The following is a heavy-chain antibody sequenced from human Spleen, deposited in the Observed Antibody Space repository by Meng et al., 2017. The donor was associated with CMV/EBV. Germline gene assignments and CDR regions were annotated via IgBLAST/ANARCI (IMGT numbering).Heavy chain of an antibody. V-gene: IGHV3-20*03. CDR2: LNWNGGGT. J-gene: IGHJ4*02. CDR1: FTFDDYG. D-gene: IGHD3-22*01. Sequence: FTFDDYGRSWVRQEQGKGSEWVCGLNWNGGGTTCADSVKGRFTIYRDNAKNSLYLQMNSLRAEDTAVYYCAKGPTYYYDSRAYFFDYWGQGTLVTVSS. CDR3: AKGPTYYYDSRAYFFDY.